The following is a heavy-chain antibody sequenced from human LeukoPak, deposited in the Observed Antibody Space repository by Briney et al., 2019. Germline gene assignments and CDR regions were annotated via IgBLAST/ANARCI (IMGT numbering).Heavy chain of an antibody. D-gene: IGHD3-16*01. CDR2: ISSSSSYI. V-gene: IGHV3-21*01. J-gene: IGHJ4*02. CDR3: ARAKDDYVAIYYFDY. Sequence: KPGGSLRLSCAASGFTFSSYSMNWVRQAPGKVLEWVSSISSSSSYIYYADSVKGRFTISRDNAKNSLYLQMNSLRAEDTAVYYCARAKDDYVAIYYFDYWGQGTLVTVSS. CDR1: GFTFSSYS.